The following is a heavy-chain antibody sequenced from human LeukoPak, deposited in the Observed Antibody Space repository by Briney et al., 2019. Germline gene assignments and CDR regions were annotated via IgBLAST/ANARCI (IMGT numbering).Heavy chain of an antibody. CDR2: TREDGSEK. D-gene: IGHD3-10*01. V-gene: IGHV3-7*01. J-gene: IGHJ4*02. CDR1: GFTFSTYW. CDR3: ARELAGHYYGSGSSFDY. Sequence: GGSLRLSCTASGFTFSTYWMSWVRQAPGKGLEWVANTREDGSEKYYVDSVKGRFTISRDNAKNSLYLQMNSLRAEDTAVYYCARELAGHYYGSGSSFDYWGQGTLVTVSS.